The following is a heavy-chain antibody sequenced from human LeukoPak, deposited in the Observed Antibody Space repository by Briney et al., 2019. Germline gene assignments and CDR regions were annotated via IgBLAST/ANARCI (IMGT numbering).Heavy chain of an antibody. J-gene: IGHJ4*02. V-gene: IGHV3-48*03. Sequence: PGGSLRLSCAASGFTSSGYEMNWVRQAPGKGLEWVSYISSSGSTIYYADSVKGRFTISRDNAKNSLYLQMNSLRAEDTAVYYCARGVAYYYDSSGYGYWGQGTLVTVSS. CDR1: GFTSSGYE. D-gene: IGHD3-22*01. CDR2: ISSSGSTI. CDR3: ARGVAYYYDSSGYGY.